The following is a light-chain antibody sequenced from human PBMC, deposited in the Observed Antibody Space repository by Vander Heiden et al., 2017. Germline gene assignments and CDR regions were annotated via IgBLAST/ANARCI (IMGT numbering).Light chain of an antibody. CDR3: QQRLNWPRT. Sequence: ELVLTQSPATLSLSPGQRATLSCRASQSISSYLAWYQQKPGQAPRLLIYDASHRATGIPGRFSGSGSGTDFTLTISSLEPEDFAVYYCQQRLNWPRTFGPGTKVDFK. J-gene: IGKJ3*01. CDR2: DAS. CDR1: QSISSY. V-gene: IGKV3-11*01.